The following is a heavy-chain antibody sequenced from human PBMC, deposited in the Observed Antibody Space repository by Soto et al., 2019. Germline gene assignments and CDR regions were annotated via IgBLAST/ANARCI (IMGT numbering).Heavy chain of an antibody. Sequence: EVQLVESGGGLVQPGGSLRLSCAASGFTVSSNYMSWVRQAPGKGLEWVSVIYSGGSTYHADSVKGRFTISRENSKNTLYLQMNSLRAEDTAVYYCARELGRDFRDAFDIWGQGTMVTVAS. CDR1: GFTVSSNY. CDR3: ARELGRDFRDAFDI. CDR2: IYSGGST. J-gene: IGHJ3*02. D-gene: IGHD2-21*02. V-gene: IGHV3-66*01.